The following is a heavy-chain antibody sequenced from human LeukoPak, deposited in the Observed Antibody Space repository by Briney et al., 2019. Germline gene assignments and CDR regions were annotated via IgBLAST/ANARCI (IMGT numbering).Heavy chain of an antibody. CDR1: GFTLSDNY. CDR3: AKDVYYYGSGSYFYY. CDR2: ICSSGENI. V-gene: IGHV3-11*04. J-gene: IGHJ4*02. D-gene: IGHD3-10*01. Sequence: GGPLRLSCRASGFTLSDNYMTWMRQAPGKGLEWVSHICSSGENIFYADSLKGRFTISRDSARNSLYLQMNSLRAEDTAVYYCAKDVYYYGSGSYFYYWGQGTLVTVSS.